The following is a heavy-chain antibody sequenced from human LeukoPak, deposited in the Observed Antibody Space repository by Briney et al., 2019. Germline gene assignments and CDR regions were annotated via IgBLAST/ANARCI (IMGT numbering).Heavy chain of an antibody. Sequence: HGESPKISCKGSGYSFTSYWIAWVRQMPGKGLEWMGIIYPDDSDTRYSPSFQGQVTITADKSISTAYLQWSSLKASDNAMYYCARQRRSSGWPNDYWGQGTLVTVSS. D-gene: IGHD6-19*01. CDR3: ARQRRSSGWPNDY. V-gene: IGHV5-51*01. CDR2: IYPDDSDT. J-gene: IGHJ4*02. CDR1: GYSFTSYW.